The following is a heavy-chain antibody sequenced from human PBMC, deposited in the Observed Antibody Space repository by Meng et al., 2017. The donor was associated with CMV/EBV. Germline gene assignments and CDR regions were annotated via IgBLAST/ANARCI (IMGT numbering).Heavy chain of an antibody. D-gene: IGHD6-6*01. CDR1: GFTFSSYA. CDR2: IYSGGSST. Sequence: GESLKISCAASGFTFSSYAMSWVRQAPGKGLEWVSVIYSGGSSTYYADSVNGQFTISRDNSKNTLYLQMNSLRAEDTAVYYCATEPYSSSSEGDYWGQGTLVTVSS. CDR3: ATEPYSSSSEGDY. J-gene: IGHJ4*02. V-gene: IGHV3-23*03.